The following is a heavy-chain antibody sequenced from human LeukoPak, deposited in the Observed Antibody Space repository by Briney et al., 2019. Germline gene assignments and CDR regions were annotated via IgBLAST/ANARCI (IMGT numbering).Heavy chain of an antibody. CDR2: ISGSGGST. V-gene: IGHV3-23*01. Sequence: SGGSLRLSCAASGFTFSSYAMSWVRQAPGKGLEWVSGISGSGGSTYYADSVKGRFTISRDNSKNTLYLQMNSLGAEDTAVYYCAKDPGRWELRDFFDYWGQGTLVTVSS. D-gene: IGHD1-26*01. CDR1: GFTFSSYA. J-gene: IGHJ4*02. CDR3: AKDPGRWELRDFFDY.